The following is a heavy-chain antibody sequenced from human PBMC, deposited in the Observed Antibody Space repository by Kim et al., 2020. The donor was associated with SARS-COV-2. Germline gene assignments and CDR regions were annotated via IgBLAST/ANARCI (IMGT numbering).Heavy chain of an antibody. Sequence: YGASMEGRLTISRNNSKNTLYLQMNSLRVEDTAVYYCARDLGMGSYFDYWGQGALVIVSS. J-gene: IGHJ4*02. V-gene: IGHV3-33*01. D-gene: IGHD3-3*01. CDR3: ARDLGMGSYFDY.